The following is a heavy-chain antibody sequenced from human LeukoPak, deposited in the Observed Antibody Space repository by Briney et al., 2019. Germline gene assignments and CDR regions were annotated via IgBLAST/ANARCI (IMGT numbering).Heavy chain of an antibody. CDR1: GGSISSNY. CDR2: IYYTGST. J-gene: IGHJ4*02. Sequence: SETLSLTCTVSGGSISSNYWSWIRQPPGKGLEWIGYIYYTGSTNYNPSLKSRVTISVDTSKNQFSLKLSSVTAADTAVYYCARFSPRAMGNYFDFWGQGTLVTVSS. V-gene: IGHV4-59*08. CDR3: ARFSPRAMGNYFDF. D-gene: IGHD7-27*01.